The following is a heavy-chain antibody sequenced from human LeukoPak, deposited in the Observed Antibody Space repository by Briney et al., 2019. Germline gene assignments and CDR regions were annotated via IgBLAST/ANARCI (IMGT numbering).Heavy chain of an antibody. J-gene: IGHJ4*02. Sequence: PGGSLRLSCAASGFTFSSYNMNWVRQAPGKGLEWVSAISGSGGSTYYADSVKGRFTISRNNSKNTLYLQMNSLRAEDTAVYYCASGRGVGATRVDYWGQGTLVTVSS. V-gene: IGHV3-23*01. CDR3: ASGRGVGATRVDY. CDR1: GFTFSSYN. CDR2: ISGSGGST. D-gene: IGHD1-26*01.